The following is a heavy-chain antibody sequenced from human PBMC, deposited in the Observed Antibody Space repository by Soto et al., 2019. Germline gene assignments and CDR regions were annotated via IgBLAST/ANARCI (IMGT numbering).Heavy chain of an antibody. CDR1: SGSISSSSYY. D-gene: IGHD2-15*01. J-gene: IGHJ4*02. V-gene: IGHV4-39*01. CDR3: ARHYGGSSNFEY. CDR2: IYCSGST. Sequence: NPSETLSLTFTVSSGSISSSSYYWVGIRQAPGKGLEWIGSIYCSGSTYYNPSLKSRVTISVDTSKNQFSLKLSSVTAADTAVYYCARHYGGSSNFEYWGQGTLVTVSS.